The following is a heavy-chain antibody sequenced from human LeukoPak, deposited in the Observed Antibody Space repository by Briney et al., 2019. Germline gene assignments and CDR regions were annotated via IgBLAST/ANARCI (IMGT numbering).Heavy chain of an antibody. J-gene: IGHJ3*02. V-gene: IGHV1-69*04. D-gene: IGHD5-12*01. CDR3: ARDRLVVTKAFDI. CDR2: IIPILGIA. CDR1: GYTLTELS. Sequence: SVKVSCKVSGYTLTELSMHWVRQAPGQGLEWMGRIIPILGIANYAQKFQGRVTITADKSTSTAYMELSSLRSEDTAVYYCARDRLVVTKAFDIWGQGTMVTVSS.